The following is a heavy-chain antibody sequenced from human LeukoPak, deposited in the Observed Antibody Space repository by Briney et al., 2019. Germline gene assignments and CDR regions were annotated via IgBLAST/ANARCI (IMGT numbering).Heavy chain of an antibody. V-gene: IGHV3-23*01. J-gene: IGHJ4*02. Sequence: GGSLRLSCEASGFTFSTYGMSWVRQAPGKGLEWVSAISGSGGSTYYADSVKGRVTISRDNSKNTLYLQVNSLRVEDTAVYYCAKDGGTHFDHWGQGTLVTVSS. CDR3: AKDGGTHFDH. D-gene: IGHD1-26*01. CDR1: GFTFSTYG. CDR2: ISGSGGST.